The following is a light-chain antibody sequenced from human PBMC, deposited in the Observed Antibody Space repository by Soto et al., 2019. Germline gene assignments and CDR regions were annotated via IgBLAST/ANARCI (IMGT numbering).Light chain of an antibody. Sequence: DIPMTQSPSSLSASVGDRVTITCRASQTVSTSLNWYQQKPGKVPNLLIYAASSLQSGVPSRFSGRGSGKDFTLIISSLQPEDFATYYCQQSYSTPVTFGQGTRLEIK. CDR3: QQSYSTPVT. J-gene: IGKJ5*01. CDR1: QTVSTS. V-gene: IGKV1-39*01. CDR2: AAS.